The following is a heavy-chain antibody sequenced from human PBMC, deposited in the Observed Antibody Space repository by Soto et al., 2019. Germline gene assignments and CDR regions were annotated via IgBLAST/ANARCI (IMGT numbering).Heavy chain of an antibody. J-gene: IGHJ5*01. V-gene: IGHV1-8*01. Sequence: ASLKVSCKASGYTFTSYDINWVRQATGQGLEWMGWMNPNSGNTGYAQKFQGRVTMTRNTSISTAYMELSSLRSEDTAVYYCARTYYDFWSGYYRVGSWFDPWGQGTLVTVS. CDR2: MNPNSGNT. D-gene: IGHD3-3*01. CDR1: GYTFTSYD. CDR3: ARTYYDFWSGYYRVGSWFDP.